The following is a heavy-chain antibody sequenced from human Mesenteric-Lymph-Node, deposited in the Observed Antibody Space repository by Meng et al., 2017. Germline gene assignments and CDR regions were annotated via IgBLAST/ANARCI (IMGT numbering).Heavy chain of an antibody. J-gene: IGHJ4*02. CDR2: FNWNGGST. D-gene: IGHD2-15*01. V-gene: IGHV3-20*03. CDR3: ARDRYCSGGSCYSLDY. Sequence: GGPLRLSFAASGFTFDDYGMSWVRQAPGKGLEWVSGFNWNGGSTGYADSVKGRFTISRDNAKNSLYLQMNSLRAEDTALYYCARDRYCSGGSCYSLDYWGQGTLVTVSS. CDR1: GFTFDDYG.